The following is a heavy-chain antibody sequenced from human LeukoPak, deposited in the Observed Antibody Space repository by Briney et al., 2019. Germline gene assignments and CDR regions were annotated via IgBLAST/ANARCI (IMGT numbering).Heavy chain of an antibody. V-gene: IGHV1-18*01. CDR2: ISTYFGNT. J-gene: IGHJ4*02. CDR3: ARVYSTNYYGSGDRPFLFDY. D-gene: IGHD3-10*01. CDR1: GYTFTSYG. Sequence: ASVKVSCKASGYTFTSYGFSWVRQAPGQGLEWMGWISTYFGNTNYAQKLQDRVTMTTDTSTSTAYMELTSLRSDDTAVYYCARVYSTNYYGSGDRPFLFDYWGQGTVVTVSS.